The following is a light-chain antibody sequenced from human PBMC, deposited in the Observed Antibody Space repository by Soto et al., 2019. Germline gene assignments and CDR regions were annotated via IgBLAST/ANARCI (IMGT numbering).Light chain of an antibody. V-gene: IGKV3-15*01. Sequence: IMMTQSPATLSVSPGETATLSCRASQSVGGNLAWYQQKPGQAPRLLIYGASTRATGLPARFSGSGSGTEFTLTISSLQSEDFATYYCHHLNSYPITFGQGTRLEIK. CDR3: HHLNSYPIT. CDR1: QSVGGN. CDR2: GAS. J-gene: IGKJ5*01.